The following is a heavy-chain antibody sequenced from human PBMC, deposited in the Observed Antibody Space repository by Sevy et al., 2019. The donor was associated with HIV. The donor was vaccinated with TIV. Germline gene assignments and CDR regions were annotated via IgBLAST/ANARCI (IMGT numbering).Heavy chain of an antibody. CDR3: ATPRGSDWYEGTGGYFDL. Sequence: SETLSLTCTVSGGSISRSSYYWGWIRQPPGKGLEWIGSIYSTGCTSYNPSLKSRVTLSADTSRNQVSLKLDSVSAADTAVYYCATPRGSDWYEGTGGYFDLWGRGALVTVSS. CDR2: IYSTGCT. CDR1: GGSISRSSYY. V-gene: IGHV4-39*01. D-gene: IGHD6-19*01. J-gene: IGHJ2*01.